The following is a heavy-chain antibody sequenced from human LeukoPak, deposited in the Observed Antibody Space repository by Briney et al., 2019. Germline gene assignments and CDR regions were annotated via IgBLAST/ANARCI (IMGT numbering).Heavy chain of an antibody. CDR3: ARGWQQLVNWFDP. Sequence: SETLSLTCTVSGYSISSGYYWGWIRPPPGKGLEWIGSIYNSGSTYYTPSLKSRVTISVDTPKNQFSLKLNSVTAADTAVYYCARGWQQLVNWFDPWGQGTLVAVSS. J-gene: IGHJ5*02. D-gene: IGHD6-13*01. V-gene: IGHV4-38-2*02. CDR2: IYNSGST. CDR1: GYSISSGYY.